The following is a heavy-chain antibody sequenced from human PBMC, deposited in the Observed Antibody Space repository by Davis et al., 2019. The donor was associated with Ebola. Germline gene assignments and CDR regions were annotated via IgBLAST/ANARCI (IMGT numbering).Heavy chain of an antibody. Sequence: GESLKISCAASGFTFSHAWMIWVRQAPGKGLEWVGRIKSKTDGGTIDYAAPVKGRFTISRDDSKNTLYLQMNSLKTEDTAVYYCTTGAVEMLDSWGQGTLVTVSS. CDR1: GFTFSHAW. CDR3: TTGAVEMLDS. D-gene: IGHD5-24*01. V-gene: IGHV3-15*07. CDR2: IKSKTDGGTI. J-gene: IGHJ4*02.